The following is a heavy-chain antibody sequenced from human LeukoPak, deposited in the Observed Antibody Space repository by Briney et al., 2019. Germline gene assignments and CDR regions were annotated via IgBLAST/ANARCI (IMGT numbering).Heavy chain of an antibody. Sequence: SETLSLTCVVHGGSLSGYYWGWIRQPPGKGLEWIGEINPSGTTDYNPSLKSRVTISVDTSKNQFSLKLSSVTAADTAVYYCAVPYYYDSSGYQDCGGQGTLVTVSA. J-gene: IGHJ4*02. CDR2: INPSGTT. CDR1: GGSLSGYY. CDR3: AVPYYYDSSGYQDC. V-gene: IGHV4-34*01. D-gene: IGHD3-22*01.